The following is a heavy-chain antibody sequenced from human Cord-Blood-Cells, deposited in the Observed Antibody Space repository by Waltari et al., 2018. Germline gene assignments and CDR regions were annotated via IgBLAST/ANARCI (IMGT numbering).Heavy chain of an antibody. Sequence: QVQLQESGPGLVKPSETLSLTCTVSGGSISSYYWSWIRQPAGEGLEWIGRIYTSGSTNYNPALKGRVTMSVDTSKNQFSLKLSSVTAADTVVYYCARSNSNYLWDYWGQGTLVTVSS. J-gene: IGHJ4*02. CDR3: ARSNSNYLWDY. V-gene: IGHV4-4*07. D-gene: IGHD4-4*01. CDR2: IYTSGST. CDR1: GGSISSYY.